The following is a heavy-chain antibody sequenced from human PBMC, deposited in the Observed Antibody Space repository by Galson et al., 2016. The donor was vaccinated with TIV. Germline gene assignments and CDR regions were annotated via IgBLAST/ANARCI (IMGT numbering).Heavy chain of an antibody. J-gene: IGHJ3*01. CDR2: IYWDDDK. Sequence: PALVKPTQTLTLTCTFSGFSVSSIGVGVGWIRQPPGKALEWLALIYWDDDKRYSPSLDSRLTITKDTYKNQVVLTMTNMDPVDTATYYCAHRKPYCTTTTCPLGAFDVWGQGTMVTVSS. CDR3: AHRKPYCTTTTCPLGAFDV. V-gene: IGHV2-5*02. D-gene: IGHD2-2*01. CDR1: GFSVSSIGVG.